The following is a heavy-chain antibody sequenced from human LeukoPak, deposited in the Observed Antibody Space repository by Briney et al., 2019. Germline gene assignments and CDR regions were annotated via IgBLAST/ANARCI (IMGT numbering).Heavy chain of an antibody. Sequence: SETLSLTCTVSGGSISSGSYYWSWIRQPAGKGLEWIGYIYYSGSTNYNPSLKSRVTISVDTSKNQFSLKLSSVTAADTAVYYCARAPIAAALRFFDYWGQGTLVTVSS. CDR2: IYYSGST. CDR3: ARAPIAAALRFFDY. CDR1: GGSISSGSYY. J-gene: IGHJ4*02. D-gene: IGHD6-13*01. V-gene: IGHV4-61*10.